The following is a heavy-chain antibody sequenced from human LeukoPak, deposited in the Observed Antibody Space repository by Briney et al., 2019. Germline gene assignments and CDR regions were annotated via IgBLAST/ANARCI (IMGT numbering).Heavy chain of an antibody. D-gene: IGHD3-16*02. CDR1: GGSISSGGYY. V-gene: IGHV4-61*08. Sequence: SETLSLTCTVSGGSISSGGYYWSWIRQPPGKGLEWIGYIYYSGSTNYNPSLKSRVTISVDTSKNQFSLKLSSVTAADTAVYYCARAERYQPYVWGSYPSPPHTQSPYYYYGMDVWGQGTTVTVSS. CDR2: IYYSGST. CDR3: ARAERYQPYVWGSYPSPPHTQSPYYYYGMDV. J-gene: IGHJ6*02.